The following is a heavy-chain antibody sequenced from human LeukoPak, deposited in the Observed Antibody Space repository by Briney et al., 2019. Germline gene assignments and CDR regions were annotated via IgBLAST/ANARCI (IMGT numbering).Heavy chain of an antibody. V-gene: IGHV3-21*01. CDR3: ARDWGSSGWRYYYYGMDV. CDR2: ISSSSSYI. Sequence: PGGSLRLSCAASGFTFSSYSMNWVRQAPGKGLEWVSSISSSSSYIYYANSVKGRFTISRDNAKNSLYLQMNSLRAEDKAVYYCARDWGSSGWRYYYYGMDVWGKGTTVTVSS. J-gene: IGHJ6*04. CDR1: GFTFSSYS. D-gene: IGHD6-19*01.